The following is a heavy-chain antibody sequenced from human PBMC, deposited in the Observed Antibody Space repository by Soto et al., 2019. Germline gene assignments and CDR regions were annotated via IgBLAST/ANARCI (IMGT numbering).Heavy chain of an antibody. CDR2: SSYSGST. J-gene: IGHJ5*02. D-gene: IGHD3-3*01. CDR3: ARQKSGLEFYNYFGP. CDR1: GDSVSRGTYY. V-gene: IGHV4-61*01. Sequence: QVQLQESGPGLVKPSETLSLTCSVSGDSVSRGTYYWSWIPQSPERVLEWIAYSSYSGSTIYNPSCKSRATISVDSSKNQFSLRLRSLTAEDTAVYYCARQKSGLEFYNYFGPWGAGTLVTVSS.